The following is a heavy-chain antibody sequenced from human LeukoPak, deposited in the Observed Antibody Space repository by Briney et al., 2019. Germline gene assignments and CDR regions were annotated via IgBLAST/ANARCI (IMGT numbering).Heavy chain of an antibody. CDR1: GGTFSSYA. V-gene: IGHV1-69*13. CDR3: ARALKNYGDYGSRWFDP. J-gene: IGHJ5*02. Sequence: GASVKVSCKASGGTFSSYAISWVRQAPGQGLEWMGGIIPIFGTANYAQKFQGRVTITADESTSTAYMELSSLRSEDTAVYYCARALKNYGDYGSRWFDPWGQGTLVTVSS. CDR2: IIPIFGTA. D-gene: IGHD4-17*01.